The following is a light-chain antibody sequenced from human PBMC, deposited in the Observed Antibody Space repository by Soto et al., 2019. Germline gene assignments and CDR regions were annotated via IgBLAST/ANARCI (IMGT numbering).Light chain of an antibody. V-gene: IGKV1-5*03. Sequence: DIQMTQSPSTLSASVGDRVTITCRASQSISNSLAWYQQKPGKAPKLLIYKASSLESGVPLRFSGSESGTEFTLTISSLQPDDFATYYCQQYNSYWTFGQGTKVEIK. J-gene: IGKJ1*01. CDR3: QQYNSYWT. CDR1: QSISNS. CDR2: KAS.